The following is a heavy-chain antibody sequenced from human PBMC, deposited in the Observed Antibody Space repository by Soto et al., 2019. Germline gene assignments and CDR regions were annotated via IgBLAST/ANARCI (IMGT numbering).Heavy chain of an antibody. Sequence: QVQLQESGPGLVKPSQTLSLTCTVSGASISSGDYYWSWIRQPPGKGLEWIGYISYSGNTYYNPSLKSQVTISVDTSKNQFSLKLGDVTAADTAVYYCARDGSYCSSTSCHTEDWFDPWGQGTLVTVSS. CDR1: GASISSGDYY. J-gene: IGHJ5*02. CDR2: ISYSGNT. V-gene: IGHV4-30-4*01. CDR3: ARDGSYCSSTSCHTEDWFDP. D-gene: IGHD2-2*01.